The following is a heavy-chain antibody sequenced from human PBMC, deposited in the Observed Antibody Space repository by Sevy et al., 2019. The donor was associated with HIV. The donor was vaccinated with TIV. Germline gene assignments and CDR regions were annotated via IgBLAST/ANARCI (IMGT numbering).Heavy chain of an antibody. Sequence: ASLKVSCKASGGTFSSYAISWVRQAPGQGLEWMGGIIPIFGTANYAQKFQGSVTITADESTSTAYMELSSLRSEDTAVYYCARHLPRGIAAAGTNAFDIWGQGTMVTVSS. CDR1: GGTFSSYA. CDR2: IIPIFGTA. CDR3: ARHLPRGIAAAGTNAFDI. J-gene: IGHJ3*02. V-gene: IGHV1-69*13. D-gene: IGHD6-13*01.